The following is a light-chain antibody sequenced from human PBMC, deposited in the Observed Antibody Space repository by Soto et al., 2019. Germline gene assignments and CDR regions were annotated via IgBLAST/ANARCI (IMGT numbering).Light chain of an antibody. CDR2: AAS. J-gene: IGKJ2*01. CDR1: QSISNF. V-gene: IGKV1-39*01. CDR3: QQSYRATYT. Sequence: IHLTQSPSSLSTSVGHIFTITCRASQSISNFLNWYQHKPGKAPDLLIYAASTLFSGVPSRFRGSGYGTDFTLTITSLKNEDFATYYCQQSYRATYTFGQGTRLEIK.